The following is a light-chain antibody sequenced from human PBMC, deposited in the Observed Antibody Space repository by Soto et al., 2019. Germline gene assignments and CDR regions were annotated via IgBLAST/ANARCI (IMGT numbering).Light chain of an antibody. CDR2: DAS. CDR3: QHYNSYRT. V-gene: IGKV1-5*01. J-gene: IGKJ1*01. Sequence: DIQMTQSPSTLSTSVGDRDTITCRARQSISSWFGWYQQKPGKAPKALIYDASSLEIGIPSTFSSSGSGTQFTLTITTLQPDDFATYYCQHYNSYRTFGQGTKVDIK. CDR1: QSISSW.